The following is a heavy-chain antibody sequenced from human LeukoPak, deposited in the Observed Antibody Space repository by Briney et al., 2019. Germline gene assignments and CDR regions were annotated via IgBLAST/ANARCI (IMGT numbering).Heavy chain of an antibody. D-gene: IGHD1-26*01. CDR3: ARAPRFRLVGVPKGPFDP. CDR1: GFTFNDYY. J-gene: IGHJ5*02. CDR2: ISSSCSTI. Sequence: GGSLRLSCASSGFTFNDYYMSWIRQAPGNGLEWVSYISSSCSTIYYADSVKRRFTISRDNAKNSLYLQMDTLRAEDTAVYYCARAPRFRLVGVPKGPFDPWGQGTLVNVSS. V-gene: IGHV3-11*01.